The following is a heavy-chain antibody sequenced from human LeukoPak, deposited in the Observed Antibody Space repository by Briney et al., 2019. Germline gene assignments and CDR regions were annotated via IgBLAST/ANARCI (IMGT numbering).Heavy chain of an antibody. J-gene: IGHJ4*02. V-gene: IGHV1-2*02. CDR2: INPNSGGT. D-gene: IGHD2-2*01. CDR3: ARDLPGWPAAIL. Sequence: ASMKVSCKASRYTFTGYYMHWVRQAPGQRLEWMGWINPNSGGTNYAQKFQGRVTMTRDTSISTAYMELSRLRSDDTAVYYCARDLPGWPAAILWGQGTLVTVSS. CDR1: RYTFTGYY.